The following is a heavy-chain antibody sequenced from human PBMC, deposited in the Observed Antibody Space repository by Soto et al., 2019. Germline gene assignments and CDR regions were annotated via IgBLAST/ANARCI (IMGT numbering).Heavy chain of an antibody. CDR1: GGSISSYY. Sequence: SETLSLTCTVSGGSISSYYWSWIRQPPGKGLEWIGYIYYSGSTNYNPSLKSRVTIPVDTSKNQFSLKLSSVTAADTAVYYCARGGYSYGGYGMDVWGQGTTVTV. V-gene: IGHV4-59*12. CDR3: ARGGYSYGGYGMDV. D-gene: IGHD5-18*01. J-gene: IGHJ6*02. CDR2: IYYSGST.